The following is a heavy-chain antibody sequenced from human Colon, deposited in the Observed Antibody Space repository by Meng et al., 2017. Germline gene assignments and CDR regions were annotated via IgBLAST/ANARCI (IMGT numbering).Heavy chain of an antibody. D-gene: IGHD6-13*01. Sequence: QVQLVQSGSELKKPGASVKVTCKTSGYPFSYYDMNWVRQAPGRGLEWMGCSNTKTGNPTYAQAFTGRFVFSLDTSVSTAYLQINHLKADDTAVYYCAREGSDSWIDYWGQGTLVTVSS. CDR3: AREGSDSWIDY. CDR1: GYPFSYYD. V-gene: IGHV7-4-1*02. J-gene: IGHJ4*02. CDR2: SNTKTGNP.